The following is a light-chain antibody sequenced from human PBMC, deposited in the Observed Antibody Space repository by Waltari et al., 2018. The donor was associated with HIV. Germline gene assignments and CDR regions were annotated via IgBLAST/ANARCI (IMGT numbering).Light chain of an antibody. CDR2: RND. V-gene: IGLV1-47*01. Sequence: QPKMTQAPSASQTPGQRITMSCSGITPNIGHNSIYWYQQIPGAAPRLVMARNDRRPAGVPDRFAGTKSGTSAFLAITDLRLDDEATYVCASWDDNLRHWVFGGGTKLTVL. CDR3: ASWDDNLRHWV. J-gene: IGLJ3*02. CDR1: TPNIGHNS.